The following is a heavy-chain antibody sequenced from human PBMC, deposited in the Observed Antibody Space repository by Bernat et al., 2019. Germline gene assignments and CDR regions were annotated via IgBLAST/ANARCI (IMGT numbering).Heavy chain of an antibody. CDR3: ARGSPLRLDCSSTSCLFDY. D-gene: IGHD2-2*01. J-gene: IGHJ4*02. CDR2: INHSGST. V-gene: IGHV4-34*01. Sequence: QVQLQQWGAGLLKPSETLSLTCAVYGGSFSGYYWSWIRQPPGKGLEWIGEINHSGSTNYNPSLKSRVTISVDTSKNQFSLKLSSVTAADTAVYYCARGSPLRLDCSSTSCLFDYWGQGTLVTVSS. CDR1: GGSFSGYY.